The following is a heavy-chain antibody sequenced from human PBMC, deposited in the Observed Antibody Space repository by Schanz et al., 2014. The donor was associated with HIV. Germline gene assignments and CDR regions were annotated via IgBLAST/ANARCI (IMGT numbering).Heavy chain of an antibody. J-gene: IGHJ6*02. V-gene: IGHV3-21*04. CDR2: ISATGAYI. Sequence: EVQEGETGGGVVQPGRSLRLSCAASGFTFSSYGMHWVRQGPGKGLEWVAFISATGAYIYYADSVKGRFTISRDNAQKSLFLQMNSLRDKDTAIYFCARDSVDAVVTSTDYYNGIDVWGQGTTVTVSS. CDR3: ARDSVDAVVTSTDYYNGIDV. D-gene: IGHD2-21*02. CDR1: GFTFSSYG.